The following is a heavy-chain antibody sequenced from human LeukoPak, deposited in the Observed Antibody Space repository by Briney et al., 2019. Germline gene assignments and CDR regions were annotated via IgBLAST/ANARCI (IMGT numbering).Heavy chain of an antibody. CDR1: GFPFSNHW. J-gene: IGHJ5*02. CDR3: ATGSGT. Sequence: GGSLRLSCAASGFPFSNHWMTWGRQAPGRGLEWVASTNEDGTQKYYVDSVKGRFTISRDNARNSLFLQMNDLRTEDTAVYYCATGSGTWGQGTRVTVSS. CDR2: TNEDGTQK. V-gene: IGHV3-7*03.